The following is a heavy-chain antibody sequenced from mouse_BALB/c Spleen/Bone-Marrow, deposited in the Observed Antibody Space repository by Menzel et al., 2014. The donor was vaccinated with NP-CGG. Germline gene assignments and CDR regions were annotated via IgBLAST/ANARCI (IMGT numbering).Heavy chain of an antibody. CDR2: INPTNGRS. J-gene: IGHJ4*01. CDR1: GYIFTNYW. CDR3: ARRGDYYGAMDY. D-gene: IGHD1-1*01. V-gene: IGHV1S81*02. Sequence: QVQLQQPGAELVKPGASVKLSCKASGYIFTNYWMHRVKQRPGQGLSWIGEINPTNGRSNYNEKFKSKATLTVDKSSSTAYMQLSSLTSEDSAVYYCARRGDYYGAMDYWGQGTSVTVSS.